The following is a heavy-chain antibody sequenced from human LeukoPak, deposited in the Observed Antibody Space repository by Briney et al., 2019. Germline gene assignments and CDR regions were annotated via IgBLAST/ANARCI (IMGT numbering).Heavy chain of an antibody. D-gene: IGHD3-22*01. V-gene: IGHV4-38-2*02. J-gene: IGHJ3*02. CDR2: IYHSGST. CDR1: GYSISSGFY. Sequence: PSETLSLTCTDSGYSISSGFYWGWIRQPPGKGLEWIGSIYHSGSTYYNPSLNSRVTISVDTSKNQFSLKLSSVTAADTAVYYCARANYYDSSGYSRGAFDIWGQGTMVTVSS. CDR3: ARANYYDSSGYSRGAFDI.